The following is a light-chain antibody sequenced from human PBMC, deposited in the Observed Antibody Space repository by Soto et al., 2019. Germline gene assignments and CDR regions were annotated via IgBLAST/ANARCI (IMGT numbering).Light chain of an antibody. V-gene: IGLV2-8*01. Sequence: QSALTQPPSASGSPGQSVAISCTGTSSDVGGYNYVSWYQHHPGKAPKLMIYEVSRRPSGVSDRFSGSKSGNTASLTVSGLQAEDGADYYCSSYSGSSNWVFGGGTKLTVL. CDR1: SSDVGGYNY. CDR3: SSYSGSSNWV. CDR2: EVS. J-gene: IGLJ3*02.